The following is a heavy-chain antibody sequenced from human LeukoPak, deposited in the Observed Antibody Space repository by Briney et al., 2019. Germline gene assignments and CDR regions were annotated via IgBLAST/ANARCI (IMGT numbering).Heavy chain of an antibody. J-gene: IGHJ4*02. CDR1: GYNFITFG. Sequence: ASVKVSCKASGYNFITFGITWVRQAPGQGLEWMGWISAYNGDTNYAQKVQGRVTMTEDTSTDTAYMELSSLRSEDTAVYYCATPRRLLWFGELLRLDYWGQGTLVTVSS. V-gene: IGHV1-18*01. CDR2: ISAYNGDT. CDR3: ATPRRLLWFGELLRLDY. D-gene: IGHD3-10*01.